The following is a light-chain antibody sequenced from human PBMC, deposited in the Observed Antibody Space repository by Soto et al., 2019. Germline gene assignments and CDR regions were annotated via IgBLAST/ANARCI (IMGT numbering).Light chain of an antibody. Sequence: DIQLTQSPSFLSASVGDRVTITCRASQGISSYLDWYQQKPGKAPKLLIYAASTLQSGVPSRFSGSGSGTEFTLTISSLQPEDFATYYCQQLNSYPRTFGQGTKVDIK. V-gene: IGKV1-9*01. CDR2: AAS. CDR1: QGISSY. CDR3: QQLNSYPRT. J-gene: IGKJ1*01.